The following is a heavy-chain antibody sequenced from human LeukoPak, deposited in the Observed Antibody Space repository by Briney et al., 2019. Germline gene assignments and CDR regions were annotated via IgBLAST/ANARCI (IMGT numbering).Heavy chain of an antibody. V-gene: IGHV3-15*01. CDR1: GFTVSNAW. J-gene: IGHJ5*02. D-gene: IGHD2/OR15-2a*01. Sequence: PGGSLRLSCAASGFTVSNAWMSWVRQAPGKGLEWVGRIKSKTDGGTTDYAAPVKGRFTISRDDSKKTLYLKMNSLKTEDTAVYYCTNATPTTSGTIGSRISCWFDPLCQGTLVTVSS. CDR2: IKSKTDGGTT. CDR3: TNATPTTSGTIGSRISCWFDP.